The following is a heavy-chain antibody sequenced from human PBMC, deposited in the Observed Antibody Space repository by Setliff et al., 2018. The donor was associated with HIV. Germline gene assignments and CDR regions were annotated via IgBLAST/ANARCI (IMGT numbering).Heavy chain of an antibody. V-gene: IGHV4-59*08. J-gene: IGHJ5*02. CDR1: GGSISSYY. Sequence: SETLSLTCTVSGGSISSYYWSWIRQPPGKGLEWIGYIYYSGSTKYSPSLRSRVSISVDTSKNQFSLKLSSVTAADTAVYYCARLRREEQWLVRGWFDPWGQGTLGTVSS. D-gene: IGHD6-19*01. CDR2: IYYSGST. CDR3: ARLRREEQWLVRGWFDP.